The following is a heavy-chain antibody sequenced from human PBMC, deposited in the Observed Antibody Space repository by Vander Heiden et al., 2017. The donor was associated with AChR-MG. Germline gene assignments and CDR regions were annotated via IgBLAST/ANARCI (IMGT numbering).Heavy chain of an antibody. CDR3: ARPGGEVWELGDWFDP. V-gene: IGHV4-39*01. CDR1: GGSISSSSYY. CDR2: IYYSGST. Sequence: QLQLQESGPGLVKPSETLSLTCTVSGGSISSSSYYWGWIRQPPGKGLEWIGSIYYSGSTYYNPSLKSRVTISVDTSKNQFSLKLSSVTAADTAVYYCARPGGEVWELGDWFDPWGQGTLVTVSS. J-gene: IGHJ5*02. D-gene: IGHD3-10*01.